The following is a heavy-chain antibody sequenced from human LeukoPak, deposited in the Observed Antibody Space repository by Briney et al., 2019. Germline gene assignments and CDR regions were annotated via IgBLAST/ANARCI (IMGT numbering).Heavy chain of an antibody. D-gene: IGHD3-16*01. Sequence: QPGGSLRLSCAASGFTFSSYGMHWVRQAPGKGLEWVAVKSYDGSNKYYADSVKGRFTISRDNSKNTLYLQMNSLRAEDTAVYYCAKDQGGYFDYWGQGTLVTVSS. V-gene: IGHV3-30*18. CDR3: AKDQGGYFDY. J-gene: IGHJ4*02. CDR2: KSYDGSNK. CDR1: GFTFSSYG.